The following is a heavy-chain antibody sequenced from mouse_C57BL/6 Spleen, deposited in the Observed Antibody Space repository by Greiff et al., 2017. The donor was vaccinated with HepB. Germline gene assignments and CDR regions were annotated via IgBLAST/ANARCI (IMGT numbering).Heavy chain of an antibody. CDR3: VRFDYLYSDDY. D-gene: IGHD2-4*01. J-gene: IGHJ4*01. CDR1: GFSFNTYA. CDR2: IRSKSNNYAT. V-gene: IGHV10-1*01. Sequence: EVKLMESGGGLVQPKGSLKLSCAASGFSFNTYAMNWVRQAPGKGLEWIARIRSKSNNYATYYADSGKDRFTISRDDSESMLYLQMNNLKTEDTAMYYCVRFDYLYSDDYWGQGTSVTVSS.